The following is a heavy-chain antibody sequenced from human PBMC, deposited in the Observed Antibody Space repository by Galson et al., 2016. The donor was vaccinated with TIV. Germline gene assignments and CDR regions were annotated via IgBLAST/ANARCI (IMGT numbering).Heavy chain of an antibody. CDR2: INPKNGVT. D-gene: IGHD4-17*01. CDR3: ARDRLGAVTMYSETPSFLDL. CDR1: GYTFSDYY. J-gene: IGHJ4*02. V-gene: IGHV1-2*02. Sequence: SVKVSCKAFGYTFSDYYIHWVRQAPGQGLEWMGWINPKNGVTTFTQRFRGRVTVTRDTSISTIHMELSSLTSDDTAMNYCARDRLGAVTMYSETPSFLDLWGQGTLVTVSS.